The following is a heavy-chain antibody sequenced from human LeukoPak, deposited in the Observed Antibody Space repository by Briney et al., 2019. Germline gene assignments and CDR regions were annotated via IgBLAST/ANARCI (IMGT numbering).Heavy chain of an antibody. CDR2: ISYDGSNK. V-gene: IGHV3-30-3*01. CDR3: ARTADSSFLEYYFDY. Sequence: PGGSLRLSCAASGFTFSSYAMHWVRQAPGKGLEWVAVISYDGSNKYYADSVKGRFTISRDNSKNTLYLQMNSLRAEDTAVYYCARTADSSFLEYYFDYWGQGTLVTVSS. J-gene: IGHJ4*02. D-gene: IGHD3-3*01. CDR1: GFTFSSYA.